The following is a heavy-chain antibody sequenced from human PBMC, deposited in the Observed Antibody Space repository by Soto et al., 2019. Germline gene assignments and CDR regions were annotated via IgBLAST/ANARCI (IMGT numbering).Heavy chain of an antibody. V-gene: IGHV3-74*01. Sequence: GGSLRLSCAASGFTFSSYWMHWVRQAPGKGLVWVSRINSDGSSTSYADSVKGRFTISRDNAKNTLYLQMNSLRAEDTAVYYCARRYGIRGVLVRWGQGTLVTVSS. CDR3: ARRYGIRGVLVR. J-gene: IGHJ4*02. D-gene: IGHD3-10*01. CDR2: INSDGSST. CDR1: GFTFSSYW.